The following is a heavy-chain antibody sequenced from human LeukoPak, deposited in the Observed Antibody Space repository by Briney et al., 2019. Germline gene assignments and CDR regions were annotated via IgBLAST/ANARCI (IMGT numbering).Heavy chain of an antibody. CDR2: IRGSGGST. CDR3: AKDKNVVVPASDY. J-gene: IGHJ4*02. Sequence: GGSLRLSCAASGFTFSSYSMNWVRQAPGKGLEWVSAIRGSGGSTYYADSVKGRFTISRDNSKSTLYLQMNSLRAEDTAVYYCAKDKNVVVPASDYWGQGTLVTVSS. D-gene: IGHD2-2*01. CDR1: GFTFSSYS. V-gene: IGHV3-23*01.